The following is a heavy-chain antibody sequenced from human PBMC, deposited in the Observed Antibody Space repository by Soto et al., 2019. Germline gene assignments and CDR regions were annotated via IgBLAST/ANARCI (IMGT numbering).Heavy chain of an antibody. J-gene: IGHJ4*02. CDR2: IGVGSGNR. D-gene: IGHD2-8*01. CDR1: GFTFTSSA. Sequence: SVKVSFKASGFTFTSSAVQWVRQARGQRLEWIGWIGVGSGNRHYAQKFQERVTITRDMSTNTAYMELSSLRSEDTAVYYCAALGVNFDHWGQGTLVTVSS. V-gene: IGHV1-58*01. CDR3: AALGVNFDH.